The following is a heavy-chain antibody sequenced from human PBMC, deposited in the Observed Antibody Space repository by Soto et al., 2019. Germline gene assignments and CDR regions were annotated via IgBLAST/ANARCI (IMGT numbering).Heavy chain of an antibody. CDR2: IYYSGST. D-gene: IGHD3-10*01. Sequence: QVQLQESGPGLVKPSETLSLTCTVSGGSISSYYWSWIRQPPGKGLEWIGYIYYSGSTNYNPSLQSRVNISVDTSKNQFSLKLSSVTAADTAVYYCARGGSGLLWFGESNNWFDPWGQGTLVTVSS. J-gene: IGHJ5*02. V-gene: IGHV4-59*01. CDR1: GGSISSYY. CDR3: ARGGSGLLWFGESNNWFDP.